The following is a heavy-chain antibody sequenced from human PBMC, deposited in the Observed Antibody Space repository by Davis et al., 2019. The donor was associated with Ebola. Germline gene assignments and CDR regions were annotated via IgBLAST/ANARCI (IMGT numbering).Heavy chain of an antibody. Sequence: GESLKISCAASGFTFSSYGMHWVRQAPGKGLEWVAVIWYDGSNKYYADSVKGRFTISRDNSKNTLYLQMNSLRAEDTAVYYCACSSSSDDYFDYWGQGTLVTVSS. CDR2: IWYDGSNK. J-gene: IGHJ4*02. CDR3: ACSSSSDDYFDY. CDR1: GFTFSSYG. V-gene: IGHV3-33*01. D-gene: IGHD6-13*01.